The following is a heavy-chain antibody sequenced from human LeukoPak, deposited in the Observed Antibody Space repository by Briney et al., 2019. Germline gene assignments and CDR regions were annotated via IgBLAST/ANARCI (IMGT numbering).Heavy chain of an antibody. CDR3: AREYGDYFNRNWFDP. D-gene: IGHD4-17*01. Sequence: GGSLRLSCAASGFTFSSYWMPWVRQAPGKGLVWVSRINSDGSSTSYADSVKGRFTISRDNAKNTLYLQMNSLRAEDTAVYYCAREYGDYFNRNWFDPWGQGTLVTVSS. CDR1: GFTFSSYW. V-gene: IGHV3-74*01. J-gene: IGHJ5*02. CDR2: INSDGSST.